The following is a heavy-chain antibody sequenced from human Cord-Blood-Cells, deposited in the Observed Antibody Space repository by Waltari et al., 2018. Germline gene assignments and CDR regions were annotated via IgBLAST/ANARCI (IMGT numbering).Heavy chain of an antibody. D-gene: IGHD3-9*01. CDR3: AKDSYPDILTGEFDY. J-gene: IGHJ4*02. CDR1: GFPFDDYA. V-gene: IGHV3-9*01. Sequence: EVQLVESGGGLVQPGRSLRLSCSASGFPFDDYATPWVRQAPGKGLAWVSGISWNSGSIGYADSVKGRFTISRDNAKNSLYLQMNSLRAEDTALYYCAKDSYPDILTGEFDYWGQGTLVTVSS. CDR2: ISWNSGSI.